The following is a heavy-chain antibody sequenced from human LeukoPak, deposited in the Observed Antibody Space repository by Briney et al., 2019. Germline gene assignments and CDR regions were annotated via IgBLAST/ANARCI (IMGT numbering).Heavy chain of an antibody. V-gene: IGHV3-21*01. D-gene: IGHD3-22*01. Sequence: PGGFLRLSCAGSGFPFSTYSMNWVRQAPGKGLEWVSSIGSSSSHIYYAGSVKGRFTTSRDNAKNSLYLQMNSLRAEDTAVYYCARDRINQYYYDSSGYLGYFDYWGQGTLVTVSS. CDR2: IGSSSSHI. J-gene: IGHJ4*02. CDR1: GFPFSTYS. CDR3: ARDRINQYYYDSSGYLGYFDY.